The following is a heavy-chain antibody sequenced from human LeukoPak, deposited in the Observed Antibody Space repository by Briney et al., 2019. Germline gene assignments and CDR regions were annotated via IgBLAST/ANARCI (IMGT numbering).Heavy chain of an antibody. Sequence: GGSLRLSCAASGFTFSSYWMSWVRQAPGKGLEWVANIKQDGSEKYYVDSVKGRFTISRDNAKNSLYPQMNSLRAEDTAVYYCARPLRLGAAIGGGYFDYWGQGTLVTVSS. CDR1: GFTFSSYW. V-gene: IGHV3-7*03. CDR2: IKQDGSEK. D-gene: IGHD2-2*01. CDR3: ARPLRLGAAIGGGYFDY. J-gene: IGHJ4*02.